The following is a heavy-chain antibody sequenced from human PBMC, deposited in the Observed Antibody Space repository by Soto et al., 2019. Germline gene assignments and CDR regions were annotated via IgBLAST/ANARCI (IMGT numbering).Heavy chain of an antibody. D-gene: IGHD6-25*01. CDR2: MNPNSGNT. CDR3: AREHSSGWRFDY. J-gene: IGHJ4*02. CDR1: GYTFTSYD. Sequence: QVQLVQSGAEVKKPGASVKVSCKASGYTFTSYDINWVRQATGQGLEWMGWMNPNSGNTGYAQKFQGXVXXXRXXSISTAYLELSSLRSEDTAVSYCAREHSSGWRFDYWGQGTLVTVSS. V-gene: IGHV1-8*01.